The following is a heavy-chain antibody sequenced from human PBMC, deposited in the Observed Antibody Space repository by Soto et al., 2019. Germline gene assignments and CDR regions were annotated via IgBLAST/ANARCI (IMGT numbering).Heavy chain of an antibody. CDR2: MNAKSGDT. J-gene: IGHJ6*02. CDR3: ARGNTFNYAGFDV. V-gene: IGHV1-8*01. Sequence: ASVKVSCKASGYTFSDFDINWLRQASGQGPEWMGWMNAKSGDTFFAQRFQGKFNMTWDTSLSTAYMEVGSLTSDDTAMYYCARGNTFNYAGFDVWGQGTRVTVSS. D-gene: IGHD3-16*01. CDR1: GYTFSDFD.